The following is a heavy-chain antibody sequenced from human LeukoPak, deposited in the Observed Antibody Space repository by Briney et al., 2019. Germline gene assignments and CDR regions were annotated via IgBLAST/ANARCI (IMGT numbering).Heavy chain of an antibody. CDR1: GGSISSSSYY. Sequence: SETLSLTCTVSGGSISSSSYYWGWIRQPPGKGLEWIGSIYYSGSTYYNPSLKSRVTISVDTSKNQFSLKLSSVTAADTAVYYCARVGGSYRNWFDPWGQGTLVTVSS. CDR2: IYYSGST. J-gene: IGHJ5*02. D-gene: IGHD1-26*01. V-gene: IGHV4-39*07. CDR3: ARVGGSYRNWFDP.